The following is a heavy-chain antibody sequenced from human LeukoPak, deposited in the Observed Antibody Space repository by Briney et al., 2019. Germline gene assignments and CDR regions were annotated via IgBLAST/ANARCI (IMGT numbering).Heavy chain of an antibody. J-gene: IGHJ6*03. Sequence: KPSETLSLTCTVSGAAIRAFDWTWIRQPPGKGLQWVGYIFYSGHTKYNPSLESRVTISVDTSKNHLSLSLTSVTAADRGVYYCARASTLTTGYAFYYYMDVWGQGTTVTISS. V-gene: IGHV4-59*01. CDR2: IFYSGHT. CDR3: ARASTLTTGYAFYYYMDV. D-gene: IGHD4-11*01. CDR1: GAAIRAFD.